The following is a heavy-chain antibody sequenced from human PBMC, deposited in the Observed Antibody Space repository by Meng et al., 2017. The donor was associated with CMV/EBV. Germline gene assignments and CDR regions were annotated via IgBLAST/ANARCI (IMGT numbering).Heavy chain of an antibody. J-gene: IGHJ4*02. CDR2: IYYSGST. CDR1: GGSISSGDYY. Sequence: QVPLQELGPGRVKPSQTLSLTCTVSGGSISSGDYYWSWIRQPPGKGLEWIGYIYYSGSTYYNPSLKSRVTISVDTSKNQFSLKLSSVTAADTAVYYCARVGRTSCYDYWGQGTPVTVSS. V-gene: IGHV4-30-4*08. D-gene: IGHD2-2*01. CDR3: ARVGRTSCYDY.